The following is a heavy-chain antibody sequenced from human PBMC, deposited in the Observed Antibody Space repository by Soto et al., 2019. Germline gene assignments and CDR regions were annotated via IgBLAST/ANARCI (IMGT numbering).Heavy chain of an antibody. CDR3: ARAWTATAGWANWFAL. Sequence: QVQLQESGPGLVEPSQTLSLTCTVSGDSISGEGWYWSWIRQYSGRGLEWIGYIHHSGSTYSNPSLESRVSISVDTSKTQFFLKLTSVTAADTAVYYCARAWTATAGWANWFALWGQGTLVTVSS. CDR1: GDSISGEGWY. J-gene: IGHJ5*02. D-gene: IGHD6-13*01. CDR2: IHHSGST. V-gene: IGHV4-31*03.